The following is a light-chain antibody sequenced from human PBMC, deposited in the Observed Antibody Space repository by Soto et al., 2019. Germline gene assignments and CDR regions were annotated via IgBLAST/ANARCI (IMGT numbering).Light chain of an antibody. V-gene: IGLV2-14*01. J-gene: IGLJ1*01. Sequence: QSALTQPASVSGSPGQSITISCTGTSSDVGSYKYVTWYQQSPGRAPKVLIYEVSNRFSGVSNRFSGSKSGNTASLTISGLQAEDEADYFCSSYTSTNTYVFGSGTKLTVL. CDR2: EVS. CDR3: SSYTSTNTYV. CDR1: SSDVGSYKY.